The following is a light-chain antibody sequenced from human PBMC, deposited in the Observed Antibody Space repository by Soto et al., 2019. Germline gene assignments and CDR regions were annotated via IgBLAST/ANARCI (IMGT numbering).Light chain of an antibody. J-gene: IGLJ1*01. CDR2: ENN. CDR1: SSNIGAGYE. V-gene: IGLV1-40*01. CDR3: QSYDSTLRGDV. Sequence: QSVLTQPPSVSEAPGQRVTISCTGSSSNIGAGYEAHWYQQVPGTAPKLLIYENNNRPSGVPDRFSGSKSGTSASLAITGSKAEDVVEYYCQSYDSTLRGDVFGTGTKVTFL.